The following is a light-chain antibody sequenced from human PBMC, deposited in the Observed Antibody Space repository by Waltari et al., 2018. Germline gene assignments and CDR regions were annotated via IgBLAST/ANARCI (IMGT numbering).Light chain of an antibody. CDR3: WLRYSGARWV. V-gene: IGLV7-46*01. Sequence: QAVVTQEPSLTVSPVGTVTLTCGSSTGAVTSGQYPYWFQQKPGQVPKTQIFDTSNKHSCKPARYAASLLGGKVALTLAGGQPGDEATYYSWLRYSGARWVFGGGTKLSVL. CDR1: TGAVTSGQY. CDR2: DTS. J-gene: IGLJ3*02.